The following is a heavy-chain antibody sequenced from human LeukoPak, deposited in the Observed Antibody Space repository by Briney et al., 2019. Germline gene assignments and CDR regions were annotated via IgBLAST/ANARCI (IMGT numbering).Heavy chain of an antibody. J-gene: IGHJ6*03. CDR3: ARAGYSGYVFDYYYYYMDV. CDR1: GYTFTSYG. Sequence: ASVKVSCTASGYTFTSYGISWVRQAPGQGLEWMGGISAYDGKTNYAQKLQGRVTMTTDTSPSTAYMELRSLRSDDTAVYYCARAGYSGYVFDYYYYYMDVWGKGTTVTTSS. V-gene: IGHV1-18*01. CDR2: ISAYDGKT. D-gene: IGHD5-12*01.